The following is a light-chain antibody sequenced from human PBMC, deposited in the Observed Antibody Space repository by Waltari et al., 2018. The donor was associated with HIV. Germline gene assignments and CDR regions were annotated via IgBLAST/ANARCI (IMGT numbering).Light chain of an antibody. CDR2: GAS. J-gene: IGKJ1*01. V-gene: IGKV3-20*01. CDR3: QQYGSSPWT. Sequence: IVFTQSPGTLSLSPGERATISCRASQSVSSTFQAWYQQRPGQAPRLLIYGASNRATGIPDRCSGSGTDFTLTISRLEPEDFAVYYCQQYGSSPWTFGQGTKVEIK. CDR1: QSVSSTF.